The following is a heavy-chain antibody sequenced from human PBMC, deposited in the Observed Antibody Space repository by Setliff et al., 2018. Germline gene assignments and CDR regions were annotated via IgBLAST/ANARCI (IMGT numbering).Heavy chain of an antibody. V-gene: IGHV1-18*01. Sequence: GASVKVSCKASGYIFSSYGINWVRQAPGQGLEWMGWISAYAREFQGRVIMTTDTSTNTAYMELRSLRSDDTAIYYCARGPPEFVVAPAEGKFDYWGQGTLVTVSS. D-gene: IGHD2-15*01. CDR1: GYIFSSYG. CDR3: ARGPPEFVVAPAEGKFDY. CDR2: ISA. J-gene: IGHJ4*02.